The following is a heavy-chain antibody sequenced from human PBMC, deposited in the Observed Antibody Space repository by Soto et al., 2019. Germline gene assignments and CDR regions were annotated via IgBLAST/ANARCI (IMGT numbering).Heavy chain of an antibody. Sequence: PGGSLRLSCVASGFTFRSYAMHWVRQAPGKGLEWVAVTSYGGNNEYYSDSVKGRFSISRDNSKNTLYLQMTALRPEDAAVYYCARDQVSDSTGYLRRRFDPWGQGTLVTVSS. J-gene: IGHJ5*02. CDR2: TSYGGNNE. D-gene: IGHD3-22*01. CDR3: ARDQVSDSTGYLRRRFDP. CDR1: GFTFRSYA. V-gene: IGHV3-30-3*01.